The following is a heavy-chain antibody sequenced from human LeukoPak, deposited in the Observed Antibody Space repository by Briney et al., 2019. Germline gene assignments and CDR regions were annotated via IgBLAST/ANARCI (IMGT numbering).Heavy chain of an antibody. CDR1: GFTFSSYA. CDR3: AKTPRYSSSWTVDY. V-gene: IGHV3-23*01. J-gene: IGHJ4*02. Sequence: GGSLRLSCAASGFTFSSYAMSWVRQAPGKGLEWVSAISGSGGSTYYADSVKGRFTISRDNSKNTLYLQMNSLRAEDTAVYYCAKTPRYSSSWTVDYWGQGTLVTVSS. D-gene: IGHD6-13*01. CDR2: ISGSGGST.